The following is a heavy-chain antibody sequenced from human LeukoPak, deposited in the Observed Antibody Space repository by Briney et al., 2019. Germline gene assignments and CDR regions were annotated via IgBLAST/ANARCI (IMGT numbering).Heavy chain of an antibody. V-gene: IGHV3-7*01. Sequence: PGGSLRLSCAASGFTFSSYWMSWVRQAPGKGLEWVANIKQDGSEKYYVDSVKGRFTISRDNAKNSLYLQMNSLRAEDTAVYYCARSYYYDSSGPGDYWGQGTLVTVSP. CDR3: ARSYYYDSSGPGDY. J-gene: IGHJ4*02. CDR1: GFTFSSYW. CDR2: IKQDGSEK. D-gene: IGHD3-22*01.